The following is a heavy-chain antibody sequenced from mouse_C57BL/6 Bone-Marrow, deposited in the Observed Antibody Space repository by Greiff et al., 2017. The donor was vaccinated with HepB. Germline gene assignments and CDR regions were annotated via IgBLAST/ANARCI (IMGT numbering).Heavy chain of an antibody. CDR1: GYAFSSSW. D-gene: IGHD2-3*01. CDR2: IYPGDGDT. V-gene: IGHV1-82*01. J-gene: IGHJ4*01. Sequence: QVQLQQSGPELVKPGASVKISCKASGYAFSSSWMNWVKQRPGKGLEWIGRIYPGDGDTNYNGKLKGKATLTADKSSSTAYMQLSSLTSEDSAVYFCARWLLLPYAMDYWGQGTSVTVSS. CDR3: ARWLLLPYAMDY.